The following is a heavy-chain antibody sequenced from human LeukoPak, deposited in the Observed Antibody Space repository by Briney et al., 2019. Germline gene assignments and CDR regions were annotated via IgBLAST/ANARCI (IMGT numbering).Heavy chain of an antibody. D-gene: IGHD4-17*01. J-gene: IGHJ4*02. CDR3: ARYSNSPGDYVVDY. CDR1: GGSISSSSYY. V-gene: IGHV4-39*01. Sequence: SETLSLTCTVSGGSISSSSYYWGWIRQPPGRGLEWIGSIYYSGSTYYNPSLKSRFTISVDTSKNQFSLKLSSVTAADTAVYYCARYSNSPGDYVVDYWGQGTLITVSS. CDR2: IYYSGST.